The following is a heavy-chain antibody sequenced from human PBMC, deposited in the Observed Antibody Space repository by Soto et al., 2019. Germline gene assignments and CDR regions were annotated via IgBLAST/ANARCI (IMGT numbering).Heavy chain of an antibody. V-gene: IGHV4-30-4*08. D-gene: IGHD3-10*01. Sequence: QVQLQESGPGLVKPSQTLSLTCSVSEGSIGHGDYYWSWVRQPPGKGLEWIGYISYSGTTYTNPSLQSRVSISADTSKNQLSLTLTSVTAADTAVYYCARDCRWVTMDRDFRGLDVWGQGTTVIVSS. CDR2: ISYSGTT. CDR1: EGSIGHGDYY. CDR3: ARDCRWVTMDRDFRGLDV. J-gene: IGHJ6*02.